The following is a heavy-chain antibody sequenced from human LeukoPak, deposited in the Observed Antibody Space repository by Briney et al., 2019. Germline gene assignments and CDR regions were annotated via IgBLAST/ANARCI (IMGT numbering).Heavy chain of an antibody. D-gene: IGHD4-23*01. Sequence: ETGGSLRLSCAASGFTFSSYSMNWVRQAPGKGLEWVSSISSSSSYIYYAHSVKGRFIIPRDNSENTLYLQMNSLRTEDTAVYYCARAPMRAGGNLDVWGKGTTVTVFS. J-gene: IGHJ6*04. CDR3: ARAPMRAGGNLDV. CDR2: ISSSSSYI. CDR1: GFTFSSYS. V-gene: IGHV3-21*01.